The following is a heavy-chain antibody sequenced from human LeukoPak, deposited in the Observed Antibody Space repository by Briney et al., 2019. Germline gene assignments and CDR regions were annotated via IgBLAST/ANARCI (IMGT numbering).Heavy chain of an antibody. V-gene: IGHV1-8*01. D-gene: IGHD6-19*01. CDR2: MNPNSGNT. J-gene: IGHJ6*03. CDR1: GYTFTIYD. Sequence: GASVTVSFKSSGYTFTIYDINWVRQAPGQGLEWMGWMNPNSGNTGYAQKFQGRVTMTRNTSISTAYMELSSLRSEDTAVYYCARTPPQQWLVPSYYYYMDVWGKGTTVTVSS. CDR3: ARTPPQQWLVPSYYYYMDV.